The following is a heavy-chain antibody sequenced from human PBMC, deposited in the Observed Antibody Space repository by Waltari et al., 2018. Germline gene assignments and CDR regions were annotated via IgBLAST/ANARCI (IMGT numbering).Heavy chain of an antibody. Sequence: QGQLQEGGPSVLKPSETQSLIRTVSGGSISGFYWSGVGQPPGQGLAWIGYIYYTVSTNVNPRLKSRVTMSVDTYTNQFSLKLRSVTAADPSFSDCARGAGGAWEWFDPWGQGTLVTVSS. J-gene: IGHJ5*02. CDR1: GGSISGFY. D-gene: IGHD2-21*02. CDR2: IYYTVST. V-gene: IGHV4-59*01. CDR3: ARGAGGAWEWFDP.